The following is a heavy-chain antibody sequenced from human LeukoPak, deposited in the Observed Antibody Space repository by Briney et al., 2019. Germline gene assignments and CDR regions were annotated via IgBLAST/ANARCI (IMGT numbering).Heavy chain of an antibody. CDR3: AKDSPLHDAFDI. CDR1: GYTFTNYY. CDR2: INPGGRST. V-gene: IGHV1-46*01. Sequence: GASVKVSCKASGYTFTNYYIHWVRQAPGQGLEWMGIINPGGRSTSYAQKFQGRVTMTRDTSTSTVYMELSSLRSEDTAVYYCAKDSPLHDAFDIWGQGTMVTVSS. J-gene: IGHJ3*02.